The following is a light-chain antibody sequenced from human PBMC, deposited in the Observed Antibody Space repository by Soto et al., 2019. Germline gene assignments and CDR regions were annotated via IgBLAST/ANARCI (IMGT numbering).Light chain of an antibody. Sequence: QSVLTQPASVSGSPGQSITISCTGTSSDIGGYNYVSWYQQHPGKAPKLMIYDVSNRPSGVSNRFSGSKSGNTASLTISGLQAEDEADSYCSSYTSSSTQVVFGGGTKLTVL. V-gene: IGLV2-14*01. J-gene: IGLJ2*01. CDR2: DVS. CDR1: SSDIGGYNY. CDR3: SSYTSSSTQVV.